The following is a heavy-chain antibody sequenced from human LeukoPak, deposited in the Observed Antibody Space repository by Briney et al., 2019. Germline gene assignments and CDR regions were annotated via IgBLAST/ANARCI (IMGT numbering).Heavy chain of an antibody. V-gene: IGHV3-23*01. CDR2: ISGSGGST. CDR1: GFTFSSYA. CDR3: AKYVEHYYDSSGYYPSDY. Sequence: GGSLRLSCAASGFTFSSYAMSWVRQAPGKGLEWVSAISGSGGSTYYADSVKGRFTISRDNSKNTLYPQMNSLRAEDTAVYYCAKYVEHYYDSSGYYPSDYWGQGTLVTVSS. J-gene: IGHJ4*02. D-gene: IGHD3-22*01.